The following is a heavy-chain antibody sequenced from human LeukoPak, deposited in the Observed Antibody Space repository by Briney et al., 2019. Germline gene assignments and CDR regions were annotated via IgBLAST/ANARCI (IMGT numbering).Heavy chain of an antibody. CDR1: GGSIRSYF. D-gene: IGHD3-10*01. V-gene: IGHV4-59*01. CDR2: IFYSGST. CDR3: ARGRDSGTLGFDP. Sequence: SSETLSLTCTVSGGSIRSYFWSWIRQPPGKGLESIGYIFYSGSTNSNPSLKSRVSISVDTSKNQFSLKLSSVTAADTAVYYCARGRDSGTLGFDPWGQGTLVTVSS. J-gene: IGHJ5*02.